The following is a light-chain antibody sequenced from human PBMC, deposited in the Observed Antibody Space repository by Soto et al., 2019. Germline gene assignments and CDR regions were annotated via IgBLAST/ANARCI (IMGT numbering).Light chain of an antibody. J-gene: IGLJ2*01. CDR1: SSNIGAGYD. CDR2: DNT. CDR3: QSYDSSLSAVV. Sequence: QSVLTQPPSVSGAPGQRVTISCTGSSSNIGAGYDVHWYQQLPGTAPKLLIYDNTNRPSGVPDRFSGSKSGTSASLAITGLQDEDEADYYCQSYDSSLSAVVFGGGIKVTVL. V-gene: IGLV1-40*01.